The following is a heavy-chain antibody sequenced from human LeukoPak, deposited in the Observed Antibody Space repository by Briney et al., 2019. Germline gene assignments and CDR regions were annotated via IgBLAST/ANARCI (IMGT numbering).Heavy chain of an antibody. D-gene: IGHD6-13*01. J-gene: IGHJ4*02. CDR1: GFTFSSYW. CDR3: ARGYSSSWYYFDY. V-gene: IGHV3-74*01. CDR2: INSAGSST. Sequence: QPGGSLRLSCAASGFTFSSYWMHWVRQAPGKGLVWVSRINSAGSSTSYADSVKGRFTISRDNAKNTLYLQMNSLRAEDTAVYYCARGYSSSWYYFDYWGQGTLVTVSS.